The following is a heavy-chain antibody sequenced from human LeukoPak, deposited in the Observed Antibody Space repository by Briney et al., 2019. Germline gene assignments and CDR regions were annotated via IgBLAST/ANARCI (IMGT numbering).Heavy chain of an antibody. D-gene: IGHD6-13*01. J-gene: IGHJ4*02. CDR3: VKGRISEDGLDF. V-gene: IGHV3-23*01. CDR2: ISSCGNT. Sequence: GGSLRLSCAASGFTFSRSAMTWVRQTPGKGLDWVSSISSCGNTYYADSVKGRFTISRDNSKNMLYLQVNSLRAEDTAVYYCVKGRISEDGLDFWGQGTLVTVSS. CDR1: GFTFSRSA.